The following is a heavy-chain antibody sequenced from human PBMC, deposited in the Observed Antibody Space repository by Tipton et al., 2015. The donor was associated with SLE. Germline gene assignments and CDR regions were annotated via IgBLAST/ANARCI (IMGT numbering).Heavy chain of an antibody. Sequence: TLSLTCTVSGGSISSSGYYWGWIRQPPGKGLEWIGNIYYSGSTYCNPSLKSRVTISVDTSKNQFSLKLSSVTAADTAIYYCARPTSRSGWGQGILVTVSS. CDR1: GGSISSSGYY. CDR3: ARPTSRSG. J-gene: IGHJ4*02. D-gene: IGHD1-26*01. V-gene: IGHV4-39*07. CDR2: IYYSGST.